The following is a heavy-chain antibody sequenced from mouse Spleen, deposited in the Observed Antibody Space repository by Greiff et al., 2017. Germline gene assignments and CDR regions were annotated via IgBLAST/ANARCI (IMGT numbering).Heavy chain of an antibody. CDR3: ARPYYGMYFDV. J-gene: IGHJ1*03. Sequence: EVHLVESGGGLVKPGGSLKLSCAASGFTFSSYAMSWVRQTPEKRLEWVATISDGGSYTYYPDNVKGRFTISRDNAKNNLYLQMSHLKSEDTAMYYCARPYYGMYFDVWGTGTTVTVSS. CDR2: ISDGGSYT. V-gene: IGHV5-4*01. D-gene: IGHD1-1*01. CDR1: GFTFSSYA.